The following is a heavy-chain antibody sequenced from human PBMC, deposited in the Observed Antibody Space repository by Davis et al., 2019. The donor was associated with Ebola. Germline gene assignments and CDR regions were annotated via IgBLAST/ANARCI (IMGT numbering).Heavy chain of an antibody. J-gene: IGHJ5*02. V-gene: IGHV3-9*01. Sequence: GGSLRLSCAASGFTFADYAMHWVRHAPGQGLEWVSGISWNSGSIGYADAVKGRFTISRDNAKNTSYLQMNSLRDEDTAMYYCTREVTSGWKGWFDPWGQGTLVTVSS. CDR1: GFTFADYA. CDR2: ISWNSGSI. D-gene: IGHD6-19*01. CDR3: TREVTSGWKGWFDP.